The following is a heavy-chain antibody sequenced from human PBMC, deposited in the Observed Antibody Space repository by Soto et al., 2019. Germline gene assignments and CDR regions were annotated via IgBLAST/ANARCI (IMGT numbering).Heavy chain of an antibody. Sequence: SVKVSCKASGGLFSSYPISWVRQVPGQGLEWMGGIIPVFQTAYYTQRFQGRVTITADESKNTAYMELSSLRSEDTAIYYCARGGSGYTWFNEFWGQGTLVTVSS. V-gene: IGHV1-69*13. CDR1: GGLFSSYP. J-gene: IGHJ4*02. CDR3: ARGGSGYTWFNEF. CDR2: IIPVFQTA. D-gene: IGHD3-22*01.